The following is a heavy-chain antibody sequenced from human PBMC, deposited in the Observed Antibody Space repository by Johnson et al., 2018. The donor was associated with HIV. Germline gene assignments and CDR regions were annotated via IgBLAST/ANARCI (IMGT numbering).Heavy chain of an antibody. Sequence: VQLVESGGGLVQPGGSLRLSCAASGFTVSSNYMSWVRQAPGKGLEWVSVIFSGGTTYYADSVNGRFTISRDNAKNSVYLQMNSLRAEDTAVYYCARDGVIRGVRYAFDLWGQGTMVSVSS. CDR2: IFSGGTT. J-gene: IGHJ3*01. V-gene: IGHV3-66*01. CDR1: GFTVSSNY. D-gene: IGHD3-10*01. CDR3: ARDGVIRGVRYAFDL.